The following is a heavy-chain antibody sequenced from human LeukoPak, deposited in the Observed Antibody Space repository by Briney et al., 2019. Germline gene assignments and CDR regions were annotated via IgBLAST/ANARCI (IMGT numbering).Heavy chain of an antibody. CDR2: ISGSGGST. Sequence: GGSLRLSCAASGFTFSSYAMSWVRQAPGKGLEWVSAISGSGGSTYYADSVKGRFTISRDNSKNTLYLQMNSLRAEDTAVYYCAKDKGFAGSGSYYDTPPSVWFDPWGQGTLVTVSS. CDR1: GFTFSSYA. D-gene: IGHD3-10*01. CDR3: AKDKGFAGSGSYYDTPPSVWFDP. V-gene: IGHV3-23*01. J-gene: IGHJ5*02.